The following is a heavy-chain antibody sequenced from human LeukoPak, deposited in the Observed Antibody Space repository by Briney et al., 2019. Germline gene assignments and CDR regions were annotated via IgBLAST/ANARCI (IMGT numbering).Heavy chain of an antibody. D-gene: IGHD3-22*01. CDR1: GGCFSVYY. J-gene: IGHJ4*02. CDR2: INHSGST. CDR3: ASVNYYDSSGYVDY. Sequence: SETLSLTCAVYGGCFSVYYWSWIRQPPGKGLEWIGEINHSGSTNYNPSLKSRVTISVETSKNHFSLKLSSVTAGDTAVYYCASVNYYDSSGYVDYWGQGTLVTVS. V-gene: IGHV4-34*01.